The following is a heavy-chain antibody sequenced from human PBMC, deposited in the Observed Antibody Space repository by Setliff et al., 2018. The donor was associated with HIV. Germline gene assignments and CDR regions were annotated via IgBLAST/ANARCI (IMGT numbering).Heavy chain of an antibody. CDR2: IDHSETT. CDR3: ARTTVRDFGLVITNFDQ. CDR1: GGSINGHS. Sequence: NPSETLSLTCTVSGGSINGHSWSWIRQPPGKVLEWIGYIDHSETTNYNPSLKSRLTISIDTSKTQFSLNLSSVTAADTAVYYCARTTVRDFGLVITNFDQWGLGTLVTV. J-gene: IGHJ4*02. V-gene: IGHV4-59*11. D-gene: IGHD3-3*01.